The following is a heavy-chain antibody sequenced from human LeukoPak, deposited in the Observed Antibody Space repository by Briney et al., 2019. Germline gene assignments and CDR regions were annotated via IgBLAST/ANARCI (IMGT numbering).Heavy chain of an antibody. J-gene: IGHJ6*02. CDR2: INSDGCYM. CDR1: GFSFSNYW. V-gene: IGHV3-74*01. CDR3: ARVGGGYYYYYGMDV. D-gene: IGHD3-16*01. Sequence: GGSLTLSCAASGFSFSNYWMHWVRHIPGEGRVWVSHINSDGCYMKYADSVKGRFTISRDNAKKTLYLQMDSLRGEDTAVYFCARVGGGYYYYYGMDVWGQGTTVTVSS.